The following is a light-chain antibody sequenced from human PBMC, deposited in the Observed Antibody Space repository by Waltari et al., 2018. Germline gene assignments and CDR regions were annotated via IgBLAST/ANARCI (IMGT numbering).Light chain of an antibody. CDR2: GAS. J-gene: IGKJ1*01. CDR1: QSVSSSY. CDR3: QQFGSSPWT. V-gene: IGKV3-20*01. Sequence: EIVLTQSPGSLSLSPGEGATLSCRASQSVSSSYLAWYQQKPGQAPSLLIYGASSRATGIPERFSGSGSGTDFTLTITRLEPEDFAVYYCQQFGSSPWTFGQGTKMEIK.